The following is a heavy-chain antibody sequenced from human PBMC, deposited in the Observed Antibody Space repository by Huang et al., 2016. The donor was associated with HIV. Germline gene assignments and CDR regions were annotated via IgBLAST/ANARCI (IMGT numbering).Heavy chain of an antibody. Sequence: QVQLVQSGAEVQKPGASVKVSCKVSGYTLTELSMHWVRQAPGKGLEWMGGFDPEDGETIYAQKFQGRVTMTEDTSTDTAYMELSSLRSEDTAIYYCVRENYGSGSTLHWFDPWGQGTLVTVSS. D-gene: IGHD3-10*01. CDR2: FDPEDGET. J-gene: IGHJ5*02. CDR3: VRENYGSGSTLHWFDP. CDR1: GYTLTELS. V-gene: IGHV1-24*01.